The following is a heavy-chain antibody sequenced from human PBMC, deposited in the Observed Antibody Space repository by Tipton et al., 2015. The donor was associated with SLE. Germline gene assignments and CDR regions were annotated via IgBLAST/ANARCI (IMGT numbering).Heavy chain of an antibody. Sequence: TLSLTCTVSGASIRGISNYWGWIRQPPGKGLEWIGSIYYSGSTYYNPSLKSRVSISVDTSTNRLFLNLISVTAADTALYYCARLISAYDCNFDYWGQGTLVTVSS. D-gene: IGHD5-12*01. V-gene: IGHV4-39*07. CDR3: ARLISAYDCNFDY. J-gene: IGHJ4*02. CDR2: IYYSGST. CDR1: GASIRGISNY.